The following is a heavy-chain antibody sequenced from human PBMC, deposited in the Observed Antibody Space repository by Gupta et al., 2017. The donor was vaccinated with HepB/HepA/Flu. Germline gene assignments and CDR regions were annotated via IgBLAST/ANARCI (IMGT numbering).Heavy chain of an antibody. CDR1: GFTVSSNY. CDR3: AGGSEWGTGGMDV. V-gene: IGHV3-66*01. CDR2: IYAGGNT. D-gene: IGHD3-10*01. Sequence: EVQLVESGGGLVQPGGSLRLSCAASGFTVSSNYMSWVRQAPGKGLEWVSIIYAGGNTHYADSVKGRFSISRDNSKSTLYLQLNSLRVEDSAIYYCAGGSEWGTGGMDVWGQGTTVTVSS. J-gene: IGHJ6*02.